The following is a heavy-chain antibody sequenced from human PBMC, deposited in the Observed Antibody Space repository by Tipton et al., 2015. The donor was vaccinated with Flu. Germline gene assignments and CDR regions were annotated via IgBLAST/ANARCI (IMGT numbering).Heavy chain of an antibody. D-gene: IGHD3-10*01. Sequence: TLSLTCTVSGGSISSRSYYWGWIRQPPGKGLEWIGNIYNSGSTYYNPSLKSRVTISVDTSKNQFSLKVSSVTAADTAVYYCARHSSSARGWFDPWGQGTLVTVSS. CDR1: GGSISSRSYY. CDR2: IYNSGST. V-gene: IGHV4-39*01. CDR3: ARHSSSARGWFDP. J-gene: IGHJ5*02.